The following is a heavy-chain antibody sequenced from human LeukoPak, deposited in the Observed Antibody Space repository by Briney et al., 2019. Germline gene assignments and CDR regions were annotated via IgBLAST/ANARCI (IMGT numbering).Heavy chain of an antibody. CDR2: IYYSGST. Sequence: PSQTLSLTCTVSGGSISSGDYYWSWIRQPPGKGLEWIRYIYYSGSTYYNPSLKSRVTISVDKSKNQFSLKLSSVTAADTAVYYCARDASNYYDMAFDIWGQGTMVTVSS. CDR1: GGSISSGDYY. D-gene: IGHD3-22*01. CDR3: ARDASNYYDMAFDI. J-gene: IGHJ3*02. V-gene: IGHV4-30-4*01.